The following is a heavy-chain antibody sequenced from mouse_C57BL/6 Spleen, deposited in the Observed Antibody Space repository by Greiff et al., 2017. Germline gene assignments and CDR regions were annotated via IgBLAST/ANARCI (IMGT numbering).Heavy chain of an antibody. V-gene: IGHV1-72*01. CDR3: AREDYYGSSLAY. CDR2: IDPNSGGT. J-gene: IGHJ3*01. CDR1: GYNFTSYW. Sequence: VQLQQPGAELVKPGASVKLSCKASGYNFTSYWMHWVKQRPGRGLEWIGRIDPNSGGTNDNEKFKCKATLTVDKPSSTAYMQLSSLTSVDSAVYYCAREDYYGSSLAYWGQGTLVTVSA. D-gene: IGHD1-1*01.